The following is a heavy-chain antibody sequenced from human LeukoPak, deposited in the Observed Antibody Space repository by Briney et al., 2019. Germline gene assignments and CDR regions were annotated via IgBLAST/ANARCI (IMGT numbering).Heavy chain of an antibody. CDR3: AREERYYDILTGYYYYFDY. CDR1: GYTFTSYG. V-gene: IGHV1-18*01. J-gene: IGHJ4*02. D-gene: IGHD3-9*01. Sequence: ASVKVSCKASGYTFTSYGISWVRQAPGQGLEWMGWISAYNGNTNYAQKLQGRVTMTTDTSTSTAYVELRSLRSDDTAVYYCAREERYYDILTGYYYYFDYWGQGTLVTVSS. CDR2: ISAYNGNT.